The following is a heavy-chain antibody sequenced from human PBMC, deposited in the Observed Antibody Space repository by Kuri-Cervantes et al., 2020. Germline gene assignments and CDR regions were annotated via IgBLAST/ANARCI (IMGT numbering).Heavy chain of an antibody. D-gene: IGHD6-19*01. J-gene: IGHJ4*02. Sequence: SETLSLTCTVSGGSISSSSYYWGWIRQPPGKGLEWIGSIYYSGSTYYNPSLKSRVTISVDTSKNQFSMKLNSVTAADTAVYYCARGDSSGWFVDYWGQGTLVTVSS. CDR3: ARGDSSGWFVDY. V-gene: IGHV4-39*07. CDR2: IYYSGST. CDR1: GGSISSSSYY.